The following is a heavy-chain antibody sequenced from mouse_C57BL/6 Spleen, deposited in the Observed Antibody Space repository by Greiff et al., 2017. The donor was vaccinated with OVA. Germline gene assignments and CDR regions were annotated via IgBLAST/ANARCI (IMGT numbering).Heavy chain of an antibody. D-gene: IGHD1-1*01. CDR2: IDPSDSET. V-gene: IGHV1-52*01. CDR3: AILTTVVADWYFDF. CDR1: GYTFTSYW. Sequence: QVQLQQPGAELVRPGSSVKLSCKASGYTFTSYWMHWVKQRPIQGLEWIGNIDPSDSETQYTQKFQDKATMTVDKSSSTAYMQLSSLTSEDSAVYYCAILTTVVADWYFDFWGTGTTVTVSS. J-gene: IGHJ1*03.